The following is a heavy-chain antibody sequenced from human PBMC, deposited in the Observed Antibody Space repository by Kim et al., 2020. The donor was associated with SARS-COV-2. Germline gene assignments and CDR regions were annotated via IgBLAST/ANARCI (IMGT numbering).Heavy chain of an antibody. D-gene: IGHD3-3*01. Sequence: SETLSLICTVSDDSVSSGSNYWSWVRQPPGKGLEWIGFIYYSGRTNYNPSLESRVALSVDTSRNQFSLKLSSVTAADTAVYYCARSVYQSGGYYTPEYYYAMDVWGQGTSVTVSS. V-gene: IGHV4-61*01. CDR2: IYYSGRT. J-gene: IGHJ6*02. CDR3: ARSVYQSGGYYTPEYYYAMDV. CDR1: DDSVSSGSNY.